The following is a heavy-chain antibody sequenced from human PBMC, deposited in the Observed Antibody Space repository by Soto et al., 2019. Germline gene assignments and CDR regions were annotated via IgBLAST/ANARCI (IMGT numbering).Heavy chain of an antibody. CDR1: GGSINSGDYY. CDR3: ARIGIQGGYGLFDY. D-gene: IGHD5-12*01. V-gene: IGHV4-61*08. J-gene: IGHJ4*02. CDR2: IYYSGST. Sequence: SETLSLTCTVSGGSINSGDYYWSWIRQHPGKGLEWIGYIYYSGSTNYNPSLKSRVTISIDTSKNQFSLKLSSVTAADTAVYYCARIGIQGGYGLFDYWGQGTLVTVSS.